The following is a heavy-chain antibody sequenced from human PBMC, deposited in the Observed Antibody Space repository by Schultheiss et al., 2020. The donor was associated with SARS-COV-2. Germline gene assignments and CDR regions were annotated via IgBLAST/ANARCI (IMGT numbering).Heavy chain of an antibody. CDR2: ISSNGGST. Sequence: GGSLRLSCAASGFTFSNAWMSWVRQAPGKGLEYVSAISSNGGSTYYANSVKGRFTISRDNSKNTLYLQMNSLRAEDTAVYYCARGYVPSYFDYWGQGTLVTVSS. CDR1: GFTFSNAW. J-gene: IGHJ4*02. CDR3: ARGYVPSYFDY. V-gene: IGHV3-64*01. D-gene: IGHD3-16*01.